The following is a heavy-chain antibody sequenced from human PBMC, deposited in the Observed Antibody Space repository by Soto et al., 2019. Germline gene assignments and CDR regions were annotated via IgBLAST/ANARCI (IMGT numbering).Heavy chain of an antibody. V-gene: IGHV4-39*01. J-gene: IGHJ6*02. CDR1: GGSISSSSYY. D-gene: IGHD3-3*01. CDR3: ARHRMEGTIFGVVIIGDYYYYGMDV. Sequence: SETLSLTCTVSGGSISSSSYYWGWIRQPPGKGLEWIGSIYYSGSTYYNPSLKSRVTISVDTSENQFSLKLSSVTAADTAVYYCARHRMEGTIFGVVIIGDYYYYGMDVWGQGTTVTVSS. CDR2: IYYSGST.